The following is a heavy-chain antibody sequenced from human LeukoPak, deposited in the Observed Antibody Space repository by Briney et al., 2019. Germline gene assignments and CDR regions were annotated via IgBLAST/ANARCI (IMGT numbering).Heavy chain of an antibody. V-gene: IGHV3-30*02. CDR1: GFTFSNYG. J-gene: IGHJ4*02. CDR3: AKERAQYTHGPYYFDY. D-gene: IGHD5-18*01. Sequence: TGGSLRLSCAASGFTFSNYGMHWVRQAPGKGLEWVAFIRYDGSNKYYVDSMKGRFTISRDNSKSTLYLQMNSLSAEDTAVYYCAKERAQYTHGPYYFDYWGQGTLVTVSS. CDR2: IRYDGSNK.